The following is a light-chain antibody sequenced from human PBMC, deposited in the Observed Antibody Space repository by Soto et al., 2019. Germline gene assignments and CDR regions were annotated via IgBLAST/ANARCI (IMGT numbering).Light chain of an antibody. CDR1: TGPVTTGHY. Sequence: QAVVIQEPSLTVSPGGTVTLTCGSSTGPVTTGHYPYWVQQKPGQVPRTLIYDTNNKQSWTPARFSGSLLGGKGALTLSGAQPEDEADYYCLLTYSGFRMFGGGTKLTVL. CDR3: LLTYSGFRM. V-gene: IGLV7-46*01. CDR2: DTN. J-gene: IGLJ3*02.